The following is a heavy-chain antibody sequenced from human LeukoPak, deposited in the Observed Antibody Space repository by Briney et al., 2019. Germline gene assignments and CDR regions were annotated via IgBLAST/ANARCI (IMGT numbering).Heavy chain of an antibody. V-gene: IGHV1-69*13. J-gene: IGHJ4*02. CDR3: ARGRRPGDNWNYVAFDY. D-gene: IGHD1-7*01. CDR2: IIPIFGTA. Sequence: ASVKVSCQASGGTFSSYAISWVRQAPGQGLEWMGGIIPIFGTANYAQKFQGRVTITADESTSTAYMELSSLRSEDTAVYYCARGRRPGDNWNYVAFDYWGQGTLVTVSS. CDR1: GGTFSSYA.